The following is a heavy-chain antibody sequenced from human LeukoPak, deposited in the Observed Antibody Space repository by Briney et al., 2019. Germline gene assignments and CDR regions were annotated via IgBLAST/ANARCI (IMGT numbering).Heavy chain of an antibody. V-gene: IGHV4-59*08. CDR3: ARRIVGAAPFNY. CDR1: GGSISSYY. D-gene: IGHD1-26*01. Sequence: SETLSLTCTVSGGSISSYYWSWIRQPPGKGLEWIGYIYYSGSTNYNPSLKSRVTLSVDTSKNQFSLKLSSVTAADTAVYYCARRIVGAAPFNYWGQGTLVAVSS. CDR2: IYYSGST. J-gene: IGHJ4*02.